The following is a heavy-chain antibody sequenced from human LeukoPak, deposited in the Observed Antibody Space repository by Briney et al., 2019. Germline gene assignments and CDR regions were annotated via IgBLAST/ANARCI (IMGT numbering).Heavy chain of an antibody. CDR2: IKEDGSEK. J-gene: IGHJ4*02. CDR3: ARGSGWCDY. D-gene: IGHD6-19*01. V-gene: IGHV3-7*03. CDR1: GFTFSNYW. Sequence: GGSLRLSCAASGFTFSNYWMTWVRQAPGKGLEWVANIKEDGSEKYYVDSVEGRFTISRDNAKNSLYLQMNSLRAEDTAVYYCARGSGWCDYWGQGTLVTVSS.